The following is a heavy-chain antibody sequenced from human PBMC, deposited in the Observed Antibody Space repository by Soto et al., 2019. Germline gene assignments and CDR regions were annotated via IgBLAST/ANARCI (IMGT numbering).Heavy chain of an antibody. V-gene: IGHV2-5*02. CDR3: AHRLRSSQGRYCDWFTDY. CDR1: GFSLSTRGVG. D-gene: IGHD3-9*01. J-gene: IGHJ4*02. Sequence: QITLKESGPTLVQPTQTLTLTCTFSGFSLSTRGVGVGWIRQPPGKALEWLALIYWDDDKRYSPSLKSRLTITKDNSKNQVVLTMTNMDPVDTATYYCAHRLRSSQGRYCDWFTDYWGQGTLVTVSS. CDR2: IYWDDDK.